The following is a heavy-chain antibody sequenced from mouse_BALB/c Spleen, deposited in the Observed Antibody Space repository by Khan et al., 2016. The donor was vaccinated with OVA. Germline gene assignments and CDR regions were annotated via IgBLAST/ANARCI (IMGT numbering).Heavy chain of an antibody. D-gene: IGHD2-14*01. J-gene: IGHJ3*01. CDR2: INPSTGYT. CDR1: GYTFTSYT. V-gene: IGHV1-4*01. Sequence: QVQLQQSGAELARPGASVKMSYKASGYTFTSYTIHWIKERPGQGLEWIGYINPSTGYTNYNQKFKDKATLTTDKSSTTAYLQLSSLTSDDSAVYNCVRDGAYHRNDGWFAYWGQGTLVTVSA. CDR3: VRDGAYHRNDGWFAY.